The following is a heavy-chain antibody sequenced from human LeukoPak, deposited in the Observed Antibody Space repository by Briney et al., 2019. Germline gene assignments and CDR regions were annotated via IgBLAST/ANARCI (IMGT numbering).Heavy chain of an antibody. CDR3: AKDILGIAAAGNTFDY. V-gene: IGHV3-7*03. CDR2: IKQDGSEK. CDR1: GFTFSSYW. J-gene: IGHJ4*02. Sequence: GGSLRLSCAASGFTFSSYWMNWVRQAPGKGLEWVANIKQDGSEKYYVDSVKGRFTISRDNAKNSLYLQMNSLRAEDTALYYCAKDILGIAAAGNTFDYWGQGTLVTVSS. D-gene: IGHD6-13*01.